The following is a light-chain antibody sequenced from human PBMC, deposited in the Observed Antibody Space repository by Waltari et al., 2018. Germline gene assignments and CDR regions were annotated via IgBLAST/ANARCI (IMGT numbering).Light chain of an antibody. CDR3: QRYGTLPAT. CDR1: QSVSRALRT. CDR2: DAS. J-gene: IGKJ1*01. V-gene: IGKV3-20*01. Sequence: EIVLTPSPGTLSLSPGERATLSCRASQSVSRALRTLAWYQQKPGQAPRLLIYDASTRSPGIPDRFSGSGSGTDFSLTISRLEPDDFAVYYCQRYGTLPATFGQGTKVEIK.